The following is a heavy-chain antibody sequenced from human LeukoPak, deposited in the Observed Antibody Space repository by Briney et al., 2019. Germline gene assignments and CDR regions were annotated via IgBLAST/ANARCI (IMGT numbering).Heavy chain of an antibody. V-gene: IGHV4-34*12. Sequence: SETLSLTCAVYSDSLRPYYRSWIREPPAKGLEGIRKMIRDGRVTYNASLGTRVSISADTSKNHFTLELTSVTATDTAIYYCVTGLIPAESWGQGTLVTVSS. CDR2: MIRDGRV. D-gene: IGHD2-21*01. CDR3: VTGLIPAES. CDR1: SDSLRPYY. J-gene: IGHJ5*02.